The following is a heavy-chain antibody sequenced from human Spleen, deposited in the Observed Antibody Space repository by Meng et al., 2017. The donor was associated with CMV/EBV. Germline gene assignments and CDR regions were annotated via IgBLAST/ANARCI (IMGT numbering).Heavy chain of an antibody. CDR2: ISGSGGST. V-gene: IGHV3-23*01. CDR1: GFTFSDYY. Sequence: GESLKISCAASGFTFSDYYMSWVRQAPGKGLEWVSAISGSGGSTYYADSVKGRFTISRDNSKNTLYLQMNSLRAEDTAVYYCAKEALGGGYWGQGTLVTVSS. D-gene: IGHD3-16*01. CDR3: AKEALGGGY. J-gene: IGHJ4*02.